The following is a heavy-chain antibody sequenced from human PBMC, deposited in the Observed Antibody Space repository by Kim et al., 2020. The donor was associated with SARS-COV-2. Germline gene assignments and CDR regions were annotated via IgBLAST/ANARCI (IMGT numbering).Heavy chain of an antibody. CDR1: GFSFENFA. CDR3: ARRGGGQLDY. J-gene: IGHJ4*02. D-gene: IGHD2-15*01. V-gene: IGHV3-23*01. Sequence: WGSLRLSCVASGFSFENFAMSWVRQAPGKGLEWVSSIGGSSTSTFHADSVKARFTISRDNSTNTVYVQMNSLRAEDTAVYYCARRGGGQLDYWGQGTLVIVSS. CDR2: IGGSSTST.